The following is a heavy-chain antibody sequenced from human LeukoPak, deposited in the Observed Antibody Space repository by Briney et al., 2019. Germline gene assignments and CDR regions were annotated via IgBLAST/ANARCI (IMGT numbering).Heavy chain of an antibody. CDR1: GYTFTGYY. CDR2: INPNSGGT. Sequence: ASVKVSCKASGYTFTGYYMHWVRQAPGQGLEWMGWINPNSGGTNYAQKFRGRVTMTRDTSITTAYMELSRLTSDDTAVYYCARTRGGYSYGYPGYFQHWGQGTLVTVSS. D-gene: IGHD5-18*01. J-gene: IGHJ1*01. CDR3: ARTRGGYSYGYPGYFQH. V-gene: IGHV1-2*02.